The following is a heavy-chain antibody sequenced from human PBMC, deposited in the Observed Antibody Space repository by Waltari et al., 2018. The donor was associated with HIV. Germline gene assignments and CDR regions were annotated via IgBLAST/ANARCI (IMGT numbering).Heavy chain of an antibody. CDR1: GYRVTTYW. D-gene: IGHD2-21*02. CDR3: ARPGLAYCGGDCYYHF. CDR2: VYPGDSET. J-gene: IGHJ4*02. Sequence: VQLVQSGTEVKKPGESLTISCKASGYRVTTYWLAWVRLRPGKGLEWMGIVYPGDSETRYSPSFEGQVTISVDKSIATAYLQWSSLKASDSAVYYCARPGLAYCGGDCYYHFWGQGTLVSVSS. V-gene: IGHV5-51*01.